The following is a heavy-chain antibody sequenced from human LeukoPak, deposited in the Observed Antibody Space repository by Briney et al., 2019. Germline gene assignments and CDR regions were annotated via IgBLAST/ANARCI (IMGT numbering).Heavy chain of an antibody. J-gene: IGHJ4*02. CDR1: GYSISSGYF. CDR3: ARATVTTEGDYFDY. V-gene: IGHV4-38-2*02. D-gene: IGHD4-17*01. CDR2: ISHGGST. Sequence: SETLSLTCTVSGYSISSGYFWGWIRQPPGKGLEWIGTISHGGSTYYNPSLKSRVTISVDTSKNQFSLNLSSVTAADTAVFYCARATVTTEGDYFDYWGQGTLVTVSS.